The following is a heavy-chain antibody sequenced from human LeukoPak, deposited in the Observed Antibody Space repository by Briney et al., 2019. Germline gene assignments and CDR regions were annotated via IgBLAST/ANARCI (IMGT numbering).Heavy chain of an antibody. Sequence: SVKVSCKASGGTFSSYAISWVRQAPGQGLEWMGRIIPIFGTANYARKFQGRVTITTDESTSTAYMELSSLRSEDTAVYYCARDVGGRYFEGPLYYYYYMDVWGKGTTVTVSS. D-gene: IGHD3-9*01. CDR1: GGTFSSYA. CDR2: IIPIFGTA. J-gene: IGHJ6*03. V-gene: IGHV1-69*05. CDR3: ARDVGGRYFEGPLYYYYYMDV.